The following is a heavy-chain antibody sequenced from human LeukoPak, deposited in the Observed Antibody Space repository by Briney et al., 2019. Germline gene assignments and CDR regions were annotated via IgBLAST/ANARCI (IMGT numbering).Heavy chain of an antibody. V-gene: IGHV1-46*01. CDR3: ARGERSGSFDY. J-gene: IGHJ4*02. D-gene: IGHD1-26*01. Sequence: ASVKVSCKASGGTFSSYTITWARQAPGQGLEWMGIINPSGGSTSYAQKFQGRLTMTRDTSTSTVYMELSSLRSEDTAVYYCARGERSGSFDYWGQGTLVTVSS. CDR1: GGTFSSYT. CDR2: INPSGGST.